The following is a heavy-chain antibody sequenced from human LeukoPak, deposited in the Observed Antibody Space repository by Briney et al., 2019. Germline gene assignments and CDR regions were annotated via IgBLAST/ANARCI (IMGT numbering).Heavy chain of an antibody. CDR2: MNPNSGNT. V-gene: IGHV1-8*01. Sequence: ASVKVSCKVSGYTLTELSMHWVRQATGQGLEWMGWMNPNSGNTGYAQKFQGRVTMTRNTSISTAYMELSSLRSEDTAVYYCARGRRSSGWGYWGQGTLVTVSS. CDR1: GYTLTELS. D-gene: IGHD6-19*01. J-gene: IGHJ4*02. CDR3: ARGRRSSGWGY.